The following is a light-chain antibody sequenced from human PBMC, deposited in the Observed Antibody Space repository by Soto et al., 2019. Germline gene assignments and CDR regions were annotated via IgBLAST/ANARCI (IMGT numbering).Light chain of an antibody. J-gene: IGLJ1*01. CDR3: CSYAGRSTFDV. CDR2: EGS. CDR1: SSDVGSYNL. V-gene: IGLV2-23*03. Sequence: QSALTQPASVSGSPGQSITISCTGTSSDVGSYNLVSWYQQHPGKAPKLMIYEGSKRPSGVSNRFSGSKSGNTASLTISGLQAEDEAYYYCCSYAGRSTFDVFGTGTKLTVL.